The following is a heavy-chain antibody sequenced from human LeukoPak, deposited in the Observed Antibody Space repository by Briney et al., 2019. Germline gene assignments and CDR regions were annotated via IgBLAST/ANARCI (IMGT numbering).Heavy chain of an antibody. CDR1: GGSIGTYSHY. Sequence: SETLSLTCTVSGGSIGTYSHYWGWVRQPAGKGLEWIGRIYTSGSTNYNPSLKSRVTISVDTSKNPSSLKLSSVTAPDTAVYYCARINRNYYYYYMDVWGKGTTVTISS. CDR2: IYTSGST. CDR3: ARINRNYYYYYMDV. J-gene: IGHJ6*03. V-gene: IGHV4-61*02.